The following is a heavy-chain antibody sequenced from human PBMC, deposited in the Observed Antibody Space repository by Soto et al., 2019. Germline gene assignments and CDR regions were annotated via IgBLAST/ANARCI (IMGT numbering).Heavy chain of an antibody. CDR3: AREKTVTTGIDY. D-gene: IGHD4-4*01. Sequence: SETLSLTCAVYGGPFSDYYWSWIRQPPGKGLEWIGEINHSGSTNYNPSLKSRVTISLDTSKNQFSLKLSSVTAADTAVYYCAREKTVTTGIDYWGQGTLVTVSS. CDR2: INHSGST. J-gene: IGHJ4*02. V-gene: IGHV4-34*01. CDR1: GGPFSDYY.